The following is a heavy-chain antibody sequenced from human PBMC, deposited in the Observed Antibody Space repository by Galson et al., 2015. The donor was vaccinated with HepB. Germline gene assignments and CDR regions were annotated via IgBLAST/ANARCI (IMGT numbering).Heavy chain of an antibody. CDR2: INTDGSGA. V-gene: IGHV3-74*01. D-gene: IGHD6-6*01. CDR3: ARVPEQLVRGLGY. J-gene: IGHJ4*02. Sequence: SLRLSCAASGFTFSNYWMHWVRQAPGKGLVWVSRINTDGSGANYSDSVKGRFTISRDNAKNTLYLQMNSLRAEDTAVYYCARVPEQLVRGLGYWGQGTLVTVSS. CDR1: GFTFSNYW.